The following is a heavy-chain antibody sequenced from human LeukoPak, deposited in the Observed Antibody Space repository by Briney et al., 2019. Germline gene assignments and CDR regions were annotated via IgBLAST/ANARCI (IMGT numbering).Heavy chain of an antibody. V-gene: IGHV5-51*01. J-gene: IGHJ4*02. Sequence: GESLKISCKGSGYSFTTYWIGWVRQMPGKGLEWMGIIYPGDSDTRYSPSFQGQVTISADKSISTAYLQWSSLKASDTAMYYCARTKADYYDSLVYFDYWGQGTLVTVSS. CDR1: GYSFTTYW. CDR3: ARTKADYYDSLVYFDY. D-gene: IGHD3-22*01. CDR2: IYPGDSDT.